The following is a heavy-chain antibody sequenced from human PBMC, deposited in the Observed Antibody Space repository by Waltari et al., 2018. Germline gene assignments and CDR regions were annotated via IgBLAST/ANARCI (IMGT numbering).Heavy chain of an antibody. CDR2: ISGSGGST. J-gene: IGHJ4*02. CDR1: GFTFSSYA. Sequence: EVQLLESGGGLVQPGGSLRLSCAASGFTFSSYAMSWVGQAPGKGLEWVSAISGSGGSTYYADSVKGRFTISRDNSKNTLYLQMNSLRAEDTAVYYCATEEYYYGSANDYWGQGTLVTSPQ. V-gene: IGHV3-23*01. D-gene: IGHD3-10*01. CDR3: ATEEYYYGSANDY.